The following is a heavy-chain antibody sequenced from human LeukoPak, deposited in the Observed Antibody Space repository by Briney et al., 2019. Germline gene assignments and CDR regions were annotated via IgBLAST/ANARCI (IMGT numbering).Heavy chain of an antibody. CDR1: GFTFSSYV. Sequence: PGGSLRLSCAASGFTFSSYVMHWVRQAPGKGLEWVAVISYDGNDKYYADSVKGRFTISRDNAKNSLYLQMNSLRAEDTAVYYCAELGITMIGGVWGKGTTVTISS. CDR2: ISYDGNDK. D-gene: IGHD3-10*02. J-gene: IGHJ6*04. V-gene: IGHV3-30*04. CDR3: AELGITMIGGV.